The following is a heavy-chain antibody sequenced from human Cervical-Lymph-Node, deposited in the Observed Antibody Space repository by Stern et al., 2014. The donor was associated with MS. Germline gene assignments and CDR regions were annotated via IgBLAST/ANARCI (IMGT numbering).Heavy chain of an antibody. CDR2: IYWDDDK. J-gene: IGHJ4*02. CDR3: ARIGVTSTCPDY. Sequence: QITLKESGPALVKPTQTLTLTCTFSGFSISTNGMRVGWIRQPPGKALEWLGRIYWDDDKFYSTSLKTRLTISKDTSKNQVVLTMTNMEPVDTATYFCARIGVTSTCPDYWGQGTLVIVSS. D-gene: IGHD1-1*01. CDR1: GFSISTNGMR. V-gene: IGHV2-70*04.